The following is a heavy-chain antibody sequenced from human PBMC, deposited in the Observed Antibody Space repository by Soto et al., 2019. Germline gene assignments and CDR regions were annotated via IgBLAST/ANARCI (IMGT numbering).Heavy chain of an antibody. CDR2: IWYDGSNK. CDR3: ARDLSGDYGALDT. CDR1: GFTFSSYG. J-gene: IGHJ3*02. Sequence: PGGSLRLSCAPSGFTFSSYGMHWARQAPGKGLEWVAVIWYDGSNKVYADSVKGRFTISRDNSKNTLYLQMNSLRAEDTAVYYCARDLSGDYGALDTWGQGTMVNGSS. V-gene: IGHV3-33*01. D-gene: IGHD4-17*01.